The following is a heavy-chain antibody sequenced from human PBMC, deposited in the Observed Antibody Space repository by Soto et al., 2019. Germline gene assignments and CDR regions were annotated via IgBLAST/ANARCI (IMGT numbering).Heavy chain of an antibody. J-gene: IGHJ4*02. V-gene: IGHV3-30-3*01. D-gene: IGHD6-19*01. CDR2: ISYDGSNK. CDR3: ARGAGIAVASTSFDY. CDR1: GFTFSSYS. Sequence: QVQLVESGGGVVQPGRSLRLSCAASGFTFSSYSMHWVRQAPGKGLEWVAVISYDGSNKYYADSVKGRFTISRDNSKNTLSLQMYSLRAEDTAVYYCARGAGIAVASTSFDYWGQGALVTVSS.